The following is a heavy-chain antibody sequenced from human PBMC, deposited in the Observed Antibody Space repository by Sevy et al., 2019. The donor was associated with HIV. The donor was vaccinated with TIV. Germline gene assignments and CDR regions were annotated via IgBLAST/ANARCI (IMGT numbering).Heavy chain of an antibody. V-gene: IGHV3-53*01. CDR3: ARGGYYYYYMDV. CDR2: IYSGGST. CDR1: GFTVSSNY. Sequence: GGSLRLSCAASGFTVSSNYMSWVRQAPGKGLEWVSVIYSGGSTYYADSVKGRFTISSDNSKNTQYLQMNSLRAEDTAVYYCARGGYYYYYMDVWGKGTTVTVSS. J-gene: IGHJ6*03. D-gene: IGHD3-16*01.